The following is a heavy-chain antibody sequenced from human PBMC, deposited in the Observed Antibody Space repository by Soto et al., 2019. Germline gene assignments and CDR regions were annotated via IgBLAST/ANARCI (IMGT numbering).Heavy chain of an antibody. V-gene: IGHV3-23*01. CDR2: ISGSGIST. CDR3: AKTPMRAVFVDAFDI. CDR1: GVTFSNFA. Sequence: EVQLLESGGGLVQPGGSLRLSCAASGVTFSNFAMSWVRQAPGKGLEWVSGISGSGISTFYADSVKGRFTISRDNSKNTLYLQMNSLRAEDTAVFYCAKTPMRAVFVDAFDIWGQGTLVTVSS. D-gene: IGHD3-22*01. J-gene: IGHJ3*02.